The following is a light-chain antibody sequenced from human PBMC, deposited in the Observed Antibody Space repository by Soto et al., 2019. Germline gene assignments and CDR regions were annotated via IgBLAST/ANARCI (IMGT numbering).Light chain of an antibody. V-gene: IGLV1-44*01. CDR3: AVWDDSLGGFVA. J-gene: IGLJ2*01. CDR1: ISNIGSNT. CDR2: NDD. Sequence: QSVLTQPPSASGAPGRSVSISCSGSISNIGSNTVNCYQQLPGTAPRLLIYNDDRRPLGVPDRFSGSKSGTSASLAISGLQPEDEADYHCAVWDDSLGGFVAFGGGTKLTVL.